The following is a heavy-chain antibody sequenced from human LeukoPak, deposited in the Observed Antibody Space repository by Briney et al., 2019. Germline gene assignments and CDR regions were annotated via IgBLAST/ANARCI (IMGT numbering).Heavy chain of an antibody. D-gene: IGHD5-24*01. CDR1: GGTFSTDV. CDR3: ARDPKFRDGYKSAFDI. J-gene: IGHJ3*02. V-gene: IGHV1-69*13. CDR2: IVPIFGTA. Sequence: SVKVSCKASGGTFSTDVINWVRQAPGQGLEWMGGIVPIFGTANYARKFQGRVTITADESTSTAYMEVSSLRSEDTAVYYCARDPKFRDGYKSAFDIWGQGTMVTVSA.